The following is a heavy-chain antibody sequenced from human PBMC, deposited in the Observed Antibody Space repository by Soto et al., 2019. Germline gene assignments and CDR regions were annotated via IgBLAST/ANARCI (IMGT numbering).Heavy chain of an antibody. D-gene: IGHD1-7*01. V-gene: IGHV3-11*01. CDR2: ISATGETT. Sequence: QVQLVESGGALVKPGGSLRLSCAASGFNFGDLYISWIRQAPGKGLEWVSFISATGETTYYADSVKGRFTISSDNAQKSLDLQMNSLRGEETAIYYCSCQLQVSRRKNYFHFWGQGTLVTVSS. CDR3: SCQLQVSRRKNYFHF. J-gene: IGHJ4*02. CDR1: GFNFGDLY.